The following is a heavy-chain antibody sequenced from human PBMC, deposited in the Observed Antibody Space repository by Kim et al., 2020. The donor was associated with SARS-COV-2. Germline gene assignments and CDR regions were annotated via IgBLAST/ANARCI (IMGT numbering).Heavy chain of an antibody. D-gene: IGHD2-15*01. CDR1: GFTFSSYA. V-gene: IGHV3-64D*09. J-gene: IGHJ4*02. CDR2: ISSNGGST. CDR3: VKVPPRYGGGGSY. Sequence: GGSLRLSCSASGFTFSSYAMHWVRQAPGKGLEYVSAISSNGGSTYYADSVKGRFTISRDNSKNTLYLQMSSLRAEDTAVYYCVKVPPRYGGGGSYWGQGTLVTVSS.